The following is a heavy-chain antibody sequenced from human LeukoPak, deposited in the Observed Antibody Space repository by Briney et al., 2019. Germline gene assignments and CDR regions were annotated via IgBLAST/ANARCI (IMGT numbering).Heavy chain of an antibody. J-gene: IGHJ4*02. D-gene: IGHD3-10*01. CDR3: ARSTMMYYYGSGSYYFDY. V-gene: IGHV1-2*02. Sequence: ASVKVSCKASGYTFTGYYMHWVRQAPGQGLEWMGWINPNSGGTNYAQKFQGRVTMTRDTSISTAYMELSRLRSDDTAVYYCARSTMMYYYGSGSYYFDYWGQGTLVTVSS. CDR1: GYTFTGYY. CDR2: INPNSGGT.